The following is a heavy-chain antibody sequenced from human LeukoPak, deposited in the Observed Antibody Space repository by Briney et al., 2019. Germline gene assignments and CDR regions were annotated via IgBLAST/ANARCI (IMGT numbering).Heavy chain of an antibody. D-gene: IGHD4-23*01. J-gene: IGHJ4*02. CDR1: GGSITSDIVY. CDR3: GKVGGNSNS. Sequence: SQTLSLTCTVSGGSITSDIVYWNWIRQHPGKGLEWIGSIQNSRVTSYNPSLESRLTISLAPSENQFFLKMSYVPAADTAMYYCGKVGGNSNSWGQGTLVTVSS. V-gene: IGHV4-31*03. CDR2: IQNSRVT.